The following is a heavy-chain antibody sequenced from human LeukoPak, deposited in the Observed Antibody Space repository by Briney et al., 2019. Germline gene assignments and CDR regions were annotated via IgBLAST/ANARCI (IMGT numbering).Heavy chain of an antibody. V-gene: IGHV3-9*01. J-gene: IGHJ6*03. CDR3: AKDGIAAAPVWTYMDV. CDR1: GFTFDDYA. D-gene: IGHD6-13*01. Sequence: GGSLRLSCAASGFTFDDYAMHWVRQAPGKGLEWFSGISWNSGSIGYADSVKGRFTISRDNAKNSLYLQMNSLRAEDTALYYCAKDGIAAAPVWTYMDVWGKGTTVTVSS. CDR2: ISWNSGSI.